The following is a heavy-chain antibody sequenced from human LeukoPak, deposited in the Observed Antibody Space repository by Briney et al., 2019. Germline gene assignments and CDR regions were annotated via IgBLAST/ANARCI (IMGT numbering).Heavy chain of an antibody. CDR3: AKGVWTDYTITHFDY. Sequence: GGSLRLSCAASGFTFSSYAMHWVRQAPGKGLEWVAVISYDGSNKYYADSMKGRFTISRDNSKNTLYLQMNSLRAEDTAVYYCAKGVWTDYTITHFDYWGQGTLVTVSS. D-gene: IGHD3/OR15-3a*01. J-gene: IGHJ4*02. V-gene: IGHV3-30-3*01. CDR2: ISYDGSNK. CDR1: GFTFSSYA.